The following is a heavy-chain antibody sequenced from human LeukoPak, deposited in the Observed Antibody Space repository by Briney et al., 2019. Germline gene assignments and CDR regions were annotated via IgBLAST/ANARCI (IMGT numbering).Heavy chain of an antibody. D-gene: IGHD6-19*01. J-gene: IGHJ4*02. V-gene: IGHV1-24*01. Sequence: ASVKVSCKVSGYTLTESSIHWVRQAPGEGLEWMGGFDPENGEAICAQKIQGRVTMTEDTSIDTAYIELRSLRSDDTAVYYCVTDIRSGWRNFWGQGTLITVSS. CDR2: FDPENGEA. CDR3: VTDIRSGWRNF. CDR1: GYTLTESS.